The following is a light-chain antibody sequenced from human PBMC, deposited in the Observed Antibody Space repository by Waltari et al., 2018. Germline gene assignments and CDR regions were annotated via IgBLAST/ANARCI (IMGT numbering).Light chain of an antibody. CDR2: WAS. Sequence: IVMTQSPDSLAVSLGERVTINGKSSQSLLYNSNDKNYLAWYQQKPGQPPKLLFYWASTRHSGVPDRFSGSGAATDFTLTISSLQAEDVAVYYCQQYYSRRTFGQGTRVEIK. CDR3: QQYYSRRT. CDR1: QSLLYNSNDKNY. V-gene: IGKV4-1*01. J-gene: IGKJ1*01.